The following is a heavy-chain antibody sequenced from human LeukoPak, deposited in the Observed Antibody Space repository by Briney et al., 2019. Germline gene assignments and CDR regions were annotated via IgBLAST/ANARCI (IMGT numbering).Heavy chain of an antibody. CDR1: GGSISSYY. V-gene: IGHV4-59*01. CDR3: ARDGYSAHDGL. Sequence: SETLSLTCTVSGGSISSYYWSWIRQPPGKGLEIGYIYHSGSTNYNPSLKSRVTMSVDTSKNQFSLKLSSVTAADTAVYYCARDGYSAHDGLRGQGTLVTVSS. CDR2: IYHSGST. J-gene: IGHJ4*02. D-gene: IGHD5-12*01.